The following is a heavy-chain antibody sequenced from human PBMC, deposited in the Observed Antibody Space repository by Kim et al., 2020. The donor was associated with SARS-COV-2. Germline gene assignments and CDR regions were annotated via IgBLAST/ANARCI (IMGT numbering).Heavy chain of an antibody. V-gene: IGHV3-74*01. CDR3: TRGRF. Sequence: GGSLRLSCAASGFSFSEWWMDWVRQAPGKGPEWVARIDNDGTTTLYADSVKGRVTISNDNSKNTLYLQMTGLRADDTGVYYCTRGRFWGQGTLVTASS. CDR2: IDNDGTTT. J-gene: IGHJ4*02. CDR1: GFSFSEWW.